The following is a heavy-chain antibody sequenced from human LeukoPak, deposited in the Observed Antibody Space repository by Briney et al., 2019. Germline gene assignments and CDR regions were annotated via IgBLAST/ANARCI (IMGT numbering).Heavy chain of an antibody. CDR1: GFTLSSYA. CDR3: AQYTSGWYSVYDF. V-gene: IGHV3-23*01. D-gene: IGHD6-19*01. Sequence: PGGSLRLSCAVSGFTLSSYAMSWVRQAPGKGLEWVSGISAGGNSTYFADSVKGRFALSRDISKNTLYLQMNSLRVDDTAVYYCAQYTSGWYSVYDFWGRGTLVTVSS. J-gene: IGHJ4*02. CDR2: ISAGGNST.